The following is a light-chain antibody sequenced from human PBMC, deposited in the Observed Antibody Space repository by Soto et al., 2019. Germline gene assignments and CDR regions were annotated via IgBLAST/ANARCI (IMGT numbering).Light chain of an antibody. Sequence: EIVLTQSPATLSLSPGERATLSCRASQSVSSYLAWYQQKPGQAPRLLIYDASNRATGIPARFSGSGSGTDFTLTISSLGPEDFAVYYGQQRSNWPLTFGGGTKVEI. CDR2: DAS. CDR3: QQRSNWPLT. V-gene: IGKV3-11*01. CDR1: QSVSSY. J-gene: IGKJ4*01.